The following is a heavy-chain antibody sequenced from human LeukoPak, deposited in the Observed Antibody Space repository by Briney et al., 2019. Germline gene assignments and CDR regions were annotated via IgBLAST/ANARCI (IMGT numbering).Heavy chain of an antibody. CDR3: ARSSGTMVRGVIISSTFDY. Sequence: SAKVSCKASGGTFSSYAISWVRQAPGQGLEWMGGIIPIFGTANYAQKFQGRVTITADESTSTAYMELSSLRSEDTAVYYCARSSGTMVRGVIISSTFDYWGQGTLVTVSS. CDR1: GGTFSSYA. V-gene: IGHV1-69*13. D-gene: IGHD3-10*01. CDR2: IIPIFGTA. J-gene: IGHJ4*02.